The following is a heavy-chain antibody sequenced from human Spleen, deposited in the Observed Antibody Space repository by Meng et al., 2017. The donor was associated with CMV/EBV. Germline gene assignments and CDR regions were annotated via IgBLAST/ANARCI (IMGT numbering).Heavy chain of an antibody. Sequence: SCAAAGFTVGSFASDWVRQAPGKGLEWVASISYDGDNRRYADSVKGRFTIYRDDSKNTVSLQMRSLRVEDTAVYYCARESNYNVLDYWGQGSLVTVSS. CDR2: ISYDGDNR. D-gene: IGHD1-7*01. J-gene: IGHJ4*02. V-gene: IGHV3-30-3*01. CDR3: ARESNYNVLDY. CDR1: GFTVGSFA.